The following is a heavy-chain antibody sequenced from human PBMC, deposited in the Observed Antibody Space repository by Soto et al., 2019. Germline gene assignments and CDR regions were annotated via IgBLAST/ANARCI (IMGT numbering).Heavy chain of an antibody. CDR3: ARASNYDILTGYYTRWFDP. J-gene: IGHJ5*02. V-gene: IGHV4-39*01. Sequence: SETLSLTCTVSGGSISSSSYYWGWVRQPPGKGLEWIGSIYYSGSTYYNPSLKSRVTISVDTSKNQFSLKLSSVIAADTAVYYCARASNYDILTGYYTRWFDPWGQGTLVTVSS. CDR2: IYYSGST. D-gene: IGHD3-9*01. CDR1: GGSISSSSYY.